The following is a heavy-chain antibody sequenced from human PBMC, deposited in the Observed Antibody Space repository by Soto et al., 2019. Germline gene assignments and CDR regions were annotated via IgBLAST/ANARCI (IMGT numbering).Heavy chain of an antibody. D-gene: IGHD4-17*01. CDR2: ISGSGGST. CDR1: GFTFSSYA. Sequence: GGSLRLSCAASGFTFSSYAMSWVRQAPGKGLEWVSAISGSGGSTYYADSVKGRFTISRDNSKNTLYLQMNSLRAEDTAVYYCAKVEGYDYGDYGDSRFDAFDIWGQGTMVTVSS. V-gene: IGHV3-23*01. CDR3: AKVEGYDYGDYGDSRFDAFDI. J-gene: IGHJ3*02.